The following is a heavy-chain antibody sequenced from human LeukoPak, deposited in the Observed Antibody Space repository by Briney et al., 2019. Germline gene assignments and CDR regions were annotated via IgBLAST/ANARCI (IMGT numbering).Heavy chain of an antibody. CDR2: INHSGST. V-gene: IGHV4-34*01. Sequence: SETLSLTCAVYGGSFSGYYWSWVRQPPGKGLEWIGEINHSGSTNHNPSLKSRVTISVDTSKNQFSLKLSSVTAADTAVYYCARGGVLRYFDWLLPDYFDYWGQGTLVTVSS. J-gene: IGHJ4*02. CDR1: GGSFSGYY. D-gene: IGHD3-9*01. CDR3: ARGGVLRYFDWLLPDYFDY.